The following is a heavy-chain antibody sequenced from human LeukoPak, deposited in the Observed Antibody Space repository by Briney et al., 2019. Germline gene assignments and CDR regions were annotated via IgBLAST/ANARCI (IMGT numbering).Heavy chain of an antibody. J-gene: IGHJ4*02. Sequence: ASVKVSCKASGYTFTGYYMHWVRQAPGQGLERMGWINPNSGGTNYAQKFQGRVTMTRDTSISTAYMELSRLRSDDTAVYYCARDGDYVWGSYRRKGGFDYWGQGTQVTVSS. D-gene: IGHD3-16*02. CDR1: GYTFTGYY. CDR2: INPNSGGT. CDR3: ARDGDYVWGSYRRKGGFDY. V-gene: IGHV1-2*02.